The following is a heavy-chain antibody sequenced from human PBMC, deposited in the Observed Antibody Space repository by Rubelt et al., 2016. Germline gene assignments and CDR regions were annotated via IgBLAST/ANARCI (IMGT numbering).Heavy chain of an antibody. V-gene: IGHV3-23*01. J-gene: IGHJ3*01. CDR1: RNYG. Sequence: RNYGMHWVRQAPGKGLEWVSAIKGSGSVTYYTDSVKGRFTISRDNSKSTLYLQINSLRVEDTAIYYCGKDPNGDYVGAFDFWGQGTLVTVSS. CDR3: GKDPNGDYVGAFDF. CDR2: IKGSGSVT. D-gene: IGHD4-17*01.